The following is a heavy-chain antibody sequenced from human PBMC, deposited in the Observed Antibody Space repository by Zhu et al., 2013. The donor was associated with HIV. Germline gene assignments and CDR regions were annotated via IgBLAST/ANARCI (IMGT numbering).Heavy chain of an antibody. J-gene: IGHJ4*02. V-gene: IGHV1-2*02. CDR2: INPNSGGT. CDR1: GYTFTGYY. D-gene: IGHD4-17*01. CDR3: ARDYYSDYVFDY. Sequence: QVQLVQSGAEVKKPGASVKVSCKASGYTFTGYYMHWVRQAPGQGLEWMGWINPNSGGTNYAQKFQGRVSMTSDTSTSTVYMELRSLRSDDTAVFYCARDYYSDYVFDYWGQGTLVTVSS.